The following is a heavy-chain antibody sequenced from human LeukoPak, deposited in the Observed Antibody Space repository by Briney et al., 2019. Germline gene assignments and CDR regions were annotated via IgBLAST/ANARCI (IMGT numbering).Heavy chain of an antibody. CDR2: ISWNRGSI. Sequence: GRCLRLSCAASGFTFYEYAMHWGRQAPGKGLGWVSVISWNRGSIGYADSVKGRFTISRDNAKNSLYLHMNSLRAEDTALYYCAKRIGYYYGSSGYYYFDYWGQGTLVTVSS. V-gene: IGHV3-9*01. J-gene: IGHJ4*02. CDR3: AKRIGYYYGSSGYYYFDY. CDR1: GFTFYEYA. D-gene: IGHD3-22*01.